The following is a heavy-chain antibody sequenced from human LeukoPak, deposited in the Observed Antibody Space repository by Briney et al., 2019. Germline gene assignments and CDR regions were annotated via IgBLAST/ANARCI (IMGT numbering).Heavy chain of an antibody. CDR1: GFSFDDYA. J-gene: IGHJ4*02. Sequence: PGGSLRLSCAASGFSFDDYAMHWVRQAPGKGLEWVSLISGDSSSTYYADSVKGRFTISRDNSKNSLYPQMNSLRTEDTALYYCAKDMGNYGDYVPYFDYWGQGTLVTVSS. CDR2: ISGDSSST. D-gene: IGHD4-17*01. V-gene: IGHV3-43*02. CDR3: AKDMGNYGDYVPYFDY.